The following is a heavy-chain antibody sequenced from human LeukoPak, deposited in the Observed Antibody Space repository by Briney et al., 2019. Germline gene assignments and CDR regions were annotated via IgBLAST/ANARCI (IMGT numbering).Heavy chain of an antibody. V-gene: IGHV1-2*02. CDR2: INPNSGGT. CDR1: GYTFTDYY. J-gene: IGHJ4*02. D-gene: IGHD3-10*01. Sequence: ASVKVSCKASGYTFTDYYMHWVRQAPGQGLEWMGWINPNSGGTNYAQKFQGRVTMTRDTSISTAYMELSRLRSDDTAVYYCARDSLLWFGELLSPLDYWGQGTLVTVSS. CDR3: ARDSLLWFGELLSPLDY.